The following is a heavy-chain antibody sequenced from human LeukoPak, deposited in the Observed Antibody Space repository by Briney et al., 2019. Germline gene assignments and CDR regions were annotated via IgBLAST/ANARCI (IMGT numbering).Heavy chain of an antibody. CDR3: ARDKRVLAYTIFGVVIGAPYYFDY. CDR2: IYTSGST. V-gene: IGHV4-4*07. J-gene: IGHJ4*02. CDR1: GGSISSYY. Sequence: SETLPLTCTVSGGSISSYYWSWIRQPAGKGLEWIGRIYTSGSTNYNPSLKSRVTMSVDTSKNQFSLKLSSVTAADTAVYYCARDKRVLAYTIFGVVIGAPYYFDYWGQGTLVTVSS. D-gene: IGHD3-3*01.